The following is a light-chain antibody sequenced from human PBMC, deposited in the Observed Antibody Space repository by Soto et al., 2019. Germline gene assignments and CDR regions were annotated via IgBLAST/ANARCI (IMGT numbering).Light chain of an antibody. Sequence: DVVMTQSPLSLPVTLGQSASISCRSSQSLVHSDGNTYLHWYQQRPGQSPRRLIYKVSNRDSGVPDRFSGSGSGTDFTLKISRMEDEDVGVYSCMQGTHWAFTFGGGTKVEIK. CDR1: QSLVHSDGNTY. J-gene: IGKJ4*01. CDR2: KVS. CDR3: MQGTHWAFT. V-gene: IGKV2-30*02.